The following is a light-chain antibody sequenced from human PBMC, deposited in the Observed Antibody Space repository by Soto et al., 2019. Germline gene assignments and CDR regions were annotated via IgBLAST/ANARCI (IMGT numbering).Light chain of an antibody. V-gene: IGKV1-39*01. CDR3: QQYYSYPRT. J-gene: IGKJ1*01. CDR1: QSISTY. CDR2: DAS. Sequence: IQMTQSPSSLAASVGDRVPITCRASQSISTYVNWYRQKSGAAPELLIYDASTLQSGVPSRFRGGGSGTDFTLTTSCLQSEDFATYYCQQYYSYPRTFGQGTKVDIK.